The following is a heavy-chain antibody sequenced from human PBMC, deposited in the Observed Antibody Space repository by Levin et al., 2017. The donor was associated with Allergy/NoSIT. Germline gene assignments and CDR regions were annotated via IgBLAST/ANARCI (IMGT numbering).Heavy chain of an antibody. Sequence: GESLKISCKASGYTLTNYYMHWMRQAPGRGLEWMGTISPSGDTTKYAQRFQGRISLTRDTSTSTVYMELRSLTSEDTAVYYCAREAPGTTYFDYWGQGTLVTVSS. D-gene: IGHD1-14*01. CDR1: GYTLTNYY. J-gene: IGHJ4*02. CDR3: AREAPGTTYFDY. V-gene: IGHV1-46*01. CDR2: ISPSGDTT.